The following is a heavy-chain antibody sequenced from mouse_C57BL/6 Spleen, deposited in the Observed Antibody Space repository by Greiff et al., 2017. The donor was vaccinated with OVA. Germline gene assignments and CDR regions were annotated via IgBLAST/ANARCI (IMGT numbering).Heavy chain of an antibody. J-gene: IGHJ1*03. CDR1: GFTFSDAW. CDR2: IRNKANNHAT. Sequence: EVMLVESGGGLVQPGGSMKLSCAASGFTFSDAWMDWVRQSPEKGLEWVAEIRNKANNHATYYAESVKGRFTISRDDSKSSVYLRMNSLRAEDTVIYYCTRGLSWCYFDVWGTGTTVTVSS. D-gene: IGHD1-1*01. CDR3: TRGLSWCYFDV. V-gene: IGHV6-6*01.